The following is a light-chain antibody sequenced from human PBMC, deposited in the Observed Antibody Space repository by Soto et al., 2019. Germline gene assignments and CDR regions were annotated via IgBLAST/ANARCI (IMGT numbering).Light chain of an antibody. CDR2: AAS. J-gene: IGKJ4*01. V-gene: IGKV1-9*01. Sequence: DIQLTQSPSFLSASVGDRVTITCRASQGISSYLAWYQQKPGKAPKLLIYAASTLQSGVPSRFSGSGSGTEFTLTISSLQPEDFATYYCQQLNGYPQTFGGGTKVEIK. CDR1: QGISSY. CDR3: QQLNGYPQT.